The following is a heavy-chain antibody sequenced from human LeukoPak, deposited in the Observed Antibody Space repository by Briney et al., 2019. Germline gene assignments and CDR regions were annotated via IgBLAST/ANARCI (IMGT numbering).Heavy chain of an antibody. CDR1: GYTFTIYY. CDR3: ARDAELRYFDWFRYNWFDH. V-gene: IGHV1-46*01. D-gene: IGHD3-9*01. J-gene: IGHJ5*02. CDR2: IKPSGGST. Sequence: ASGAVPCTSSGYTFTIYYMHWVRQAPGQGLEGMGIIKPSGGSTSYAHKFQGRVTMTMDMSTSTVYMELSSMRSEDTAVYDCARDAELRYFDWFRYNWFDHWGQGTLVTVSS.